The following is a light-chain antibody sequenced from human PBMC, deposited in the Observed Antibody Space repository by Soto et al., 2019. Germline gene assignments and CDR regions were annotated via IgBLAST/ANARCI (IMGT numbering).Light chain of an antibody. V-gene: IGKV3-15*01. CDR1: QSVRSN. Sequence: EIVMTQSPATLSVSPGERATLSCRASQSVRSNIAWYQQKPCRAPSLLINGGASKVTGIPSMFIGSGSGTEFTPPIVSILSEEFAVYYCQQYNNWTPGTFGQGTKVDI. CDR3: QQYNNWTPGT. CDR2: GGA. J-gene: IGKJ1*01.